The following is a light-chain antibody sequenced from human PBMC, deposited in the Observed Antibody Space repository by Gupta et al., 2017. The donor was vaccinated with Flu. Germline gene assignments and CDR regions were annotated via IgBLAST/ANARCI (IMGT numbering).Light chain of an antibody. CDR2: ENE. CDR1: SGSIGRSS. J-gene: IGLJ1*01. CDR3: QWDERTNRFV. Sequence: VTISSTRSSGSIGRSSVQWYQQRPSSPPTAVIYENEKRHSGGPDRVSGSSDSSSNAASLTISGLSTEDEADYYCQWDERTNRFVFGTGTKVAVL. V-gene: IGLV6-57*01.